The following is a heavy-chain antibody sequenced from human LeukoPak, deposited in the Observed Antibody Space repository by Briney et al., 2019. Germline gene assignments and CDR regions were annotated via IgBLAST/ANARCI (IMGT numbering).Heavy chain of an antibody. J-gene: IGHJ6*02. D-gene: IGHD2-15*01. CDR2: INHSGST. CDR1: GGSFSGYY. V-gene: IGHV4-34*01. Sequence: SETLSLTCAVYGGSFSGYYWSWIRQPPGKGLEWIGEINHSGSTNYNPSLKSRVTISVDTSKNQFSLKLSSVTAADTAVYYCARGQNCSGGSCYFDYYYGMDVWGQGTTVTVSS. CDR3: ARGQNCSGGSCYFDYYYGMDV.